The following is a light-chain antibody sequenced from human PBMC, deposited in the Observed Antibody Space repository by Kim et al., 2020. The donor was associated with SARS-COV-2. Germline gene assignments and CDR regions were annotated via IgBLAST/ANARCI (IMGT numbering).Light chain of an antibody. Sequence: SASVGDRVTITCRASQTINTYLNWYQQKPGKAPILLIYDASSLQSGVPSRFSGSASGTDFTLTISCVQAEDFASYYCQQSYSTPHTFGQGTKLEI. J-gene: IGKJ2*01. CDR1: QTINTY. V-gene: IGKV1-39*01. CDR2: DAS. CDR3: QQSYSTPHT.